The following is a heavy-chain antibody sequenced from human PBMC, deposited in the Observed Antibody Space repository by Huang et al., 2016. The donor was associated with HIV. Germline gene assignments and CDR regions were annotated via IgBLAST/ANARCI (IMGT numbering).Heavy chain of an antibody. Sequence: EVQLVESGGGLVKHGGSLRLSCAAFGFTFKDAWMSWVRRSPVKWLEWVGLIKTKDDGGTTDYAAPVKGRFSMSRDDSKNTFYLQMNSLKSEDTAVYYCTTWARTSAGGNWGQGTLVSVSS. J-gene: IGHJ4*02. CDR2: IKTKDDGGTT. D-gene: IGHD6-25*01. CDR1: GFTFKDAW. V-gene: IGHV3-15*01. CDR3: TTWARTSAGGN.